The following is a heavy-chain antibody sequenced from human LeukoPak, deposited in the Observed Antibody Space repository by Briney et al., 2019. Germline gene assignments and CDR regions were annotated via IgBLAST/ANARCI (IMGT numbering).Heavy chain of an antibody. CDR3: VRGGDYAGIAARHDF. J-gene: IGHJ4*02. V-gene: IGHV3-11*01. CDR2: VSVRGITI. CDR1: GFTFSSYA. D-gene: IGHD4-23*01. Sequence: RSGGSLRLSCAASGFTFSSYAMSWIRQAPGKGLEWVSYVSVRGITINYADSVKGRFTISRDDAKNSLYLQMNSLRADDAALYYCVRGGDYAGIAARHDFWGRGTLVTVSS.